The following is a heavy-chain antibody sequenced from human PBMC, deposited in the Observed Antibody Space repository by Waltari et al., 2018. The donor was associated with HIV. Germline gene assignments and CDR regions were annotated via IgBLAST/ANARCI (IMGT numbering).Heavy chain of an antibody. Sequence: VQLVEWGGGPVKPGASVRLACRASGSHLTRYSLTSVRQAPGKGLEWISSISSSDTFTHDADSVKGRFTISRDNANKSVYLQMNSLRAEDTAVYYCARDSRDNSWSLNFFDPWGQGTLVTVSS. D-gene: IGHD6-13*01. J-gene: IGHJ5*02. CDR1: GSHLTRYS. CDR2: ISSSDTFT. V-gene: IGHV3-21*01. CDR3: ARDSRDNSWSLNFFDP.